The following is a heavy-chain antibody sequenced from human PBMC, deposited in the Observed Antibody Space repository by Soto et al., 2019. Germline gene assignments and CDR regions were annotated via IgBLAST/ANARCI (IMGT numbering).Heavy chain of an antibody. V-gene: IGHV1-69*08. CDR3: ARERFGITVTPFDY. CDR2: IIPILGIA. J-gene: IGHJ4*02. D-gene: IGHD4-17*01. Sequence: QVQLVQSGAEVKKPGSSVKVSCKASGGTFSSYTISWVRQAPGQGLEWMGRIIPILGIANYAQKFQGRVTITGDKSTSTAYMELSSLRSEDTAVYYCARERFGITVTPFDYWGQGTLVTVSS. CDR1: GGTFSSYT.